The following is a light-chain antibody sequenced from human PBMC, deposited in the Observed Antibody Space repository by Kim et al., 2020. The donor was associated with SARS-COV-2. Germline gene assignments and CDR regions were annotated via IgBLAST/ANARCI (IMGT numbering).Light chain of an antibody. V-gene: IGLV4-69*01. CDR2: VYSDGRH. Sequence: QPVLTQSPSASASLGASVKLTCTLSSGHSTYAIAWHQQLPEKGPRYLMKVYSDGRHKKGDGIPDRFSGSSSGTERYLTISNLQSEDEAHYYCQTWDTGIWVFGGGTQLTVL. CDR1: SGHSTYA. J-gene: IGLJ3*02. CDR3: QTWDTGIWV.